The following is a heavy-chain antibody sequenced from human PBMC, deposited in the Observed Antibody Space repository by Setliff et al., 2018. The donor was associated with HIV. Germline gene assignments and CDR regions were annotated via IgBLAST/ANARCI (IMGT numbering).Heavy chain of an antibody. J-gene: IGHJ6*03. D-gene: IGHD1-7*01. CDR2: ISGYNGNT. Sequence: ASVKVSCKASGYSFTRYGISWVRQAPGQGLEWMGWISGYNGNTNYAQKFQGRVTMTTDTSTETAYMEVGSLRYDDTAVYYCSRGHRWNYGGRYYYYMDVWGRGTTVTVSS. CDR3: SRGHRWNYGGRYYYYMDV. V-gene: IGHV1-18*01. CDR1: GYSFTRYG.